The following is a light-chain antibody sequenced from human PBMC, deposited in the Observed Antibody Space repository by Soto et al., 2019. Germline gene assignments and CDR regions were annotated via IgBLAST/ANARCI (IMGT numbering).Light chain of an antibody. CDR2: DVS. J-gene: IGLJ1*01. CDR1: SSDVGGYNY. CDR3: SSYTSSSSSRV. Sequence: QSVLTQPASVSVSPGQSITISCTGTSSDVGGYNYVSWYQQHPGKAPKLMIYDVSNRPSGVSNRFSGSKSGNTASLTISGLQAEDEADYYCSSYTSSSSSRVFGTGTKVTVL. V-gene: IGLV2-14*01.